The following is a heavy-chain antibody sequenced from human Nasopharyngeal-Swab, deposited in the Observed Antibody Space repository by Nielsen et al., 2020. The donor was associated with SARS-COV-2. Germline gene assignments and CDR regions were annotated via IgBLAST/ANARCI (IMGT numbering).Heavy chain of an antibody. J-gene: IGHJ4*02. CDR1: GFIFSDYY. CDR2: IGDKDHNYAT. Sequence: GESLKISCAASGFIFSDYYMSWIRQASGKGLEWVSRIGDKDHNYATTYGAAVKGRFTISRDDSKNTAFLQMDSLKTEDTALYYCTTDYYFDYWGQGTLVTVSS. CDR3: TTDYYFDY. V-gene: IGHV3-73*01.